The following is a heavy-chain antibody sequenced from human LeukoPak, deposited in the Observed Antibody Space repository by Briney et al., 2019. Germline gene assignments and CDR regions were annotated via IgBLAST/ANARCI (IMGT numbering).Heavy chain of an antibody. CDR3: ANLRVAVAGTFD. Sequence: GGSLRLSCAASGFTFSSYAMSWVRQAPGKGLEWVSAISGSGGSTYYADSVKGRFTISRDNSKNTLYLQTNSLRAEDTAVYYCANLRVAVAGTFDWGQGTLVTVSS. V-gene: IGHV3-23*01. CDR2: ISGSGGST. CDR1: GFTFSSYA. J-gene: IGHJ4*02. D-gene: IGHD6-19*01.